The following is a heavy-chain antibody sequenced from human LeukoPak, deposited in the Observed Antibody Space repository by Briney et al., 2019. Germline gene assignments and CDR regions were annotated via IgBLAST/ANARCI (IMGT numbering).Heavy chain of an antibody. D-gene: IGHD4-17*01. Sequence: GGSLRLSCAASGFTFSSYSMNWVRQAPGKGLEWVSSISSSSSYIYYADPVKGRFTTSRDNAKNSLYLQMNSLRAEDTAVYYCAREGYYGDYIDYWGQGTLVTVSS. CDR2: ISSSSSYI. CDR3: AREGYYGDYIDY. J-gene: IGHJ4*02. CDR1: GFTFSSYS. V-gene: IGHV3-21*01.